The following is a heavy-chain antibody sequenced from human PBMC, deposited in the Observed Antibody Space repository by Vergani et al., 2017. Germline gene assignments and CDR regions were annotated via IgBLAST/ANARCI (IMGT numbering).Heavy chain of an antibody. CDR3: ARVFTNYGSGSYYNAYYVDY. CDR1: GGSISSYY. Sequence: QVQLQESGPGLVKPSETLSLTCTVSGGSISSYYWSWIRQPPGKGLEWIGYIYYSGSTNYNPSLKSRVTISVDTSKNQFSLKLSSVTAADTAVYYCARVFTNYGSGSYYNAYYVDYWGQGTLVTVSS. CDR2: IYYSGST. J-gene: IGHJ4*02. D-gene: IGHD3-10*01. V-gene: IGHV4-59*01.